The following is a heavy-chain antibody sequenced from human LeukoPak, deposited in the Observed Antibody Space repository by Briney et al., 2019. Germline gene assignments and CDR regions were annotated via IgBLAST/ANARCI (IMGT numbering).Heavy chain of an antibody. Sequence: PSETLSLTCTVSGGSISSYYWSWIRQPPGKGLEWIGYIYYSGSTNYNPSLKSRVTISVDTSKNQFSLKLSSVTAADTAVYYCARDLSRGYSYGYWFDPWGQGTLVTVSS. J-gene: IGHJ5*02. CDR1: GGSISSYY. CDR2: IYYSGST. CDR3: ARDLSRGYSYGYWFDP. D-gene: IGHD5-18*01. V-gene: IGHV4-59*01.